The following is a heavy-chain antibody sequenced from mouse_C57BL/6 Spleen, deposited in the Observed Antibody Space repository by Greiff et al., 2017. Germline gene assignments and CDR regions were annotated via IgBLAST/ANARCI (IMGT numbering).Heavy chain of an antibody. CDR2: INPSNGGT. CDR3: ARGAPWEAWFAY. J-gene: IGHJ3*01. D-gene: IGHD4-1*01. Sequence: QVHVKQPGTELVKPGASVKLSCKASGYTFTSYWMHWVKQRPGQGLEWIGNINPSNGGTNYNEKFKSKATLTVDKSSSTAYMQLSSLTSEDSAVYYCARGAPWEAWFAYWGQGTLVTVSA. CDR1: GYTFTSYW. V-gene: IGHV1-53*01.